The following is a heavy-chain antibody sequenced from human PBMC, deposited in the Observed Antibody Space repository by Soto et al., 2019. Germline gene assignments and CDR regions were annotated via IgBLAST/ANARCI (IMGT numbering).Heavy chain of an antibody. CDR2: ISDSGTGT. Sequence: EVQILESGGGLVQPGGSLRLSCAASGFTFSSCAMYWVRQAPGKGLAWVSGISDSGTGTYYADSVKGRFTISRDNSKNTVYLQMKSLRAEDTAVYYCAKDHTVVIRDAFDIWGQGTMVNVSS. V-gene: IGHV3-23*01. D-gene: IGHD3-22*01. CDR1: GFTFSSCA. J-gene: IGHJ3*02. CDR3: AKDHTVVIRDAFDI.